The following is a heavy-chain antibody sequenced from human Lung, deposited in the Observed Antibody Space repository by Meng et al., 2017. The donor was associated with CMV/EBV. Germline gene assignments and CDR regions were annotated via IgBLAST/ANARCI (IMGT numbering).Heavy chain of an antibody. V-gene: IGHV3-21*01. CDR2: ISSSSTYI. J-gene: IGHJ6*02. CDR1: GFTFSDYS. D-gene: IGHD1-26*01. CDR3: ARDLYSGSYFGTGYYYGMHV. Sequence: SCAASGFTFSDYSMNWVRQAPGKGLEWVSSISSSSTYIHYADSVKGRFTISRDNAKNSVYLQMNSLRAEDTAVYYCARDLYSGSYFGTGYYYGMHVWGQGTTVTVSS.